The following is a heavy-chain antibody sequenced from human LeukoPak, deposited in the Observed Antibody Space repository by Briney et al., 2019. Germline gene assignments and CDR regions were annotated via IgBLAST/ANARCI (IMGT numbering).Heavy chain of an antibody. CDR3: ARDTGRSGSRGWSDP. J-gene: IGHJ5*02. D-gene: IGHD3-10*01. CDR1: GFTFSSYA. CDR2: ISYDGSNK. V-gene: IGHV3-30-3*01. Sequence: GRSLRLSCAASGFTFSSYAMHWVRQAPGKGLEGVAVISYDGSNKYYADSVKGRFTISRDNSKNTLYLQMNSLRAEDTAVYYCARDTGRSGSRGWSDPWGQGTLVTVSS.